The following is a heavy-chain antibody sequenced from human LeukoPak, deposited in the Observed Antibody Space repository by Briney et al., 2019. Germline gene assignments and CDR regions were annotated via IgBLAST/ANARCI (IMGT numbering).Heavy chain of an antibody. CDR3: ARDRERGFDY. D-gene: IGHD5-24*01. CDR1: GYTFNTYG. J-gene: IGHJ4*02. Sequence: EASVKVSCTASGYTFNTYGISWVRQAPGQGLEWMGWIGTENAYTIYAEKFQGRVTLTTDTSTTTVHMELRSLRSDDTAVYYCARDRERGFDYWGQGSLVTVSS. CDR2: IGTENAYT. V-gene: IGHV1-18*01.